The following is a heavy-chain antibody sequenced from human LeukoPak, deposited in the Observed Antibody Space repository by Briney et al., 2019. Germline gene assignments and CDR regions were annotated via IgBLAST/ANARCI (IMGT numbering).Heavy chain of an antibody. D-gene: IGHD1-7*01. CDR2: MNGEGTTI. CDR3: ATARNFRFEY. CDR1: GLTFRTTW. Sequence: GGSLRLSCATSGLTFRTTWMHWVRQAPGKGLMWVSRMNGEGTTIDYTDSVKGRFTVSRDYAKNTLFLQMNNLRTEDTALYFCATARNFRFEYWGQGSLVIVSA. J-gene: IGHJ4*02. V-gene: IGHV3-74*01.